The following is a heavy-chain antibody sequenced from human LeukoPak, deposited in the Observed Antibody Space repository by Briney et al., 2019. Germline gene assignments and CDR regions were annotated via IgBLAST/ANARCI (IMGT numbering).Heavy chain of an antibody. J-gene: IGHJ4*02. V-gene: IGHV3-21*01. Sequence: GGSLRLSCAASGFTFSSYSMNWVRRAPGKGLEWVSSISSSSSYIYYADSVKGRFTISRDNAKNSLYLQMNSLRAEDTAVYYCARLPELLWFGESEFDYWGQGTLVTVSS. CDR3: ARLPELLWFGESEFDY. D-gene: IGHD3-10*01. CDR1: GFTFSSYS. CDR2: ISSSSSYI.